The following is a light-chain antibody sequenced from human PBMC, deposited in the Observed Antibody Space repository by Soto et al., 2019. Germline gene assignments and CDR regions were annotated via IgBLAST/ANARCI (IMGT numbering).Light chain of an antibody. CDR2: DAS. Sequence: EIVLTHSPATLSVSPGERATLSCSASQSVGSNLAWYHQRPGQPPRLLIYDASTRATDIPARFRGGGSGTEFTLTVSSLQSEDFAVYYCQQYNNWPYTFGQGTKLQIK. V-gene: IGKV3-15*01. J-gene: IGKJ2*01. CDR1: QSVGSN. CDR3: QQYNNWPYT.